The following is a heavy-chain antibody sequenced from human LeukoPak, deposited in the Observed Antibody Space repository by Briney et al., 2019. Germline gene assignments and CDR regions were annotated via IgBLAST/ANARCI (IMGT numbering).Heavy chain of an antibody. CDR1: GDSLSSNIVA. CDR3: ARAVAGRLDY. D-gene: IGHD6-19*01. V-gene: IGHV6-1*01. Sequence: SQTLSLTCGISGDSLSSNIVAWTWIRHSPSRGLEWLGRTYYRYKWYNDYAVSVNSQITINADTSKNQFSLQLNSVTPEDTAVYYCARAVAGRLDYWGQGTLVTVSS. J-gene: IGHJ4*02. CDR2: TYYRYKWYN.